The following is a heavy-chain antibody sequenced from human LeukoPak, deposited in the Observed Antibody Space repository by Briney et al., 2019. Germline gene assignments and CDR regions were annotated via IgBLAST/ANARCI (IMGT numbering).Heavy chain of an antibody. Sequence: GGSLRLSCAASGFTFSSYAMSWVRQAPGKGLEWVSAISGSGGSTYYADSVKGRFTISRDNSKNTLYLQINSLRGEDTAVYYCAKDLHYYGSGSYYNFDYWGQGTLVTVSS. CDR2: ISGSGGST. J-gene: IGHJ4*02. CDR3: AKDLHYYGSGSYYNFDY. V-gene: IGHV3-23*01. CDR1: GFTFSSYA. D-gene: IGHD3-10*01.